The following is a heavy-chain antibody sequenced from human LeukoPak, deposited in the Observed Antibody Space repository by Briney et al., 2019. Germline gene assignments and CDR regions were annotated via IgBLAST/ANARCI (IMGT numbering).Heavy chain of an antibody. CDR3: ARAMSGSYPPLFDY. J-gene: IGHJ4*02. CDR1: GYTFTSYA. V-gene: IGHV7-4-1*02. CDR2: INTNTGNP. D-gene: IGHD1-26*01. Sequence: GASVKVSCKASGYTFTSYAMHWVRQAPGQGLEWMGWINTNTGNPTYAQGFTGRFVFSLDTSVSTAYLQISSLKAEDTAVYYCARAMSGSYPPLFDYWGQGTLVTVSS.